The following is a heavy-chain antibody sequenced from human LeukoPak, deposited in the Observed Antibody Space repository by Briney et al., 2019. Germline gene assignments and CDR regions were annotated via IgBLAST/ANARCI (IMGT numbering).Heavy chain of an antibody. CDR2: INHSGST. Sequence: SETLSLTCAVYGGSFSGYYWSWIRQPPGKGLEWIGEINHSGSTNYNPSLKSRVTISVDTSKNQFSLKLSSVTAADTAVYYCARGRGGYSYGQVDYWGLGTLVTVSS. D-gene: IGHD5-18*01. CDR3: ARGRGGYSYGQVDY. V-gene: IGHV4-34*01. J-gene: IGHJ4*02. CDR1: GGSFSGYY.